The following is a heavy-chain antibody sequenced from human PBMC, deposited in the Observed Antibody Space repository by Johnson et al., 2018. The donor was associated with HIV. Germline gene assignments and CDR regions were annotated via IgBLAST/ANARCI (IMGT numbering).Heavy chain of an antibody. J-gene: IGHJ3*02. CDR2: ISYDGSNK. Sequence: QMQLVESGGGVVQPGRSLRLSCAASGFTFSSYAMHWVRQAPGKGLEWVAVISYDGSNKYYADSVKGRFTISRDNSKNTLYLQMNSLRAEDTAVYYCASLRNWAMFRAFDIWGQGTMVTVSS. D-gene: IGHD5-18*01. CDR1: GFTFSSYA. V-gene: IGHV3-30*04. CDR3: ASLRNWAMFRAFDI.